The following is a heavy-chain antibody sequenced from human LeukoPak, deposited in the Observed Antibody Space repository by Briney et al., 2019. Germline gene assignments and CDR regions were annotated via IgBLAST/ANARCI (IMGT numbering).Heavy chain of an antibody. CDR1: GFTFSSYA. Sequence: GGSLRLSCAASGFTFSSYAMSWVRQAPGKGLEWVSAISGSGGSTYYADSVKGRFTISRDNSKNTLYLQMNSLRAEDTAVYYCAKTGPESAIFGMVIYFDYWGQGTLVTVSS. J-gene: IGHJ4*02. CDR2: ISGSGGST. CDR3: AKTGPESAIFGMVIYFDY. V-gene: IGHV3-23*01. D-gene: IGHD3-3*01.